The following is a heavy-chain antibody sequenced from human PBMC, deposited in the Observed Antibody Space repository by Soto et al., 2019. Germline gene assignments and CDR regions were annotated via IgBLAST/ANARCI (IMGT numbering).Heavy chain of an antibody. CDR2: LYDVDGS. J-gene: IGHJ3*01. D-gene: IGHD1-1*01. V-gene: IGHV3-53*01. CDR3: ATWHEREHAFDV. Sequence: DVQLVESGGGLIQPGVSLRLSCAAFGLTISGKKYVAWVRQAPGKGLEWVSALYDVDGSFYADSVTGRFTTSSDSSKTTVYLPMNDLRPDDTAVYYCATWHEREHAFDVWGQGTTVTISS. CDR1: GLTISGKKY.